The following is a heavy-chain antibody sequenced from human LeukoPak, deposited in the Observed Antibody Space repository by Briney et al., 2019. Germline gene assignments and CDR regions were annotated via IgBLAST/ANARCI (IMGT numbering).Heavy chain of an antibody. V-gene: IGHV3-7*01. Sequence: ETLSLTCTVSGGSISSSSYYWGWIRQPPGKGLEWVASIEGDGGDKYYVDSVRGRFTISRDNAKNSLYLQMNSLRAEDTAVYYCARDRGWGMDVWGKGTTVTISS. J-gene: IGHJ6*03. CDR2: IEGDGGDK. CDR1: GGSISSSSYY. D-gene: IGHD5-12*01. CDR3: ARDRGWGMDV.